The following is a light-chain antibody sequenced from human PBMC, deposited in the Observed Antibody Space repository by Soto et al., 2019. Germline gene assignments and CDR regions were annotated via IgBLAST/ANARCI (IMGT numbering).Light chain of an antibody. CDR2: GNS. V-gene: IGLV1-40*01. CDR3: QSYDSSLSVLYV. Sequence: QSVLTRPPSVSGAPGQRVTISCTGSSSNIGAGYDVHWYQQLPGTAPKLLIYGNSNRPSGVPDRFSGSKSGTSASLAITGLQAEDEADYYCQSYDSSLSVLYVFGTGTEVTVL. CDR1: SSNIGAGYD. J-gene: IGLJ1*01.